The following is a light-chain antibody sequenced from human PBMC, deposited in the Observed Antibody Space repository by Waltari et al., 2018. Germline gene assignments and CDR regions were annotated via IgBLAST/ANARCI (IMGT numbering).Light chain of an antibody. J-gene: IGLJ2*01. CDR3: QTWGTGTHVV. V-gene: IGLV4-69*01. CDR2: LNSDGSH. CDR1: SGHSSYA. Sequence: SASLGASVKLTCILSSGHSSYAIAWHQQQPQKGPRYLMKLNSDGSHNKGDGIPDRFSGSSSGAERYLTISSLQSEDEADYYCQTWGTGTHVVFGGGTKLTVL.